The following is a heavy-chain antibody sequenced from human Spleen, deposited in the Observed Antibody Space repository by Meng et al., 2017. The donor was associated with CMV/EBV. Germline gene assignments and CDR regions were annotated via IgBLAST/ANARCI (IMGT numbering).Heavy chain of an antibody. CDR3: AREEGLLWFGEYGYFDL. CDR2: IDSGGST. D-gene: IGHD3-10*01. J-gene: IGHJ2*01. V-gene: IGHV3-66*02. CDR1: GVTVSSNY. Sequence: SGVTVSSNYMSWVRQAPGKGLEWVSVIDSGGSTYYADSVKGRFTISRDNSKNTLYLQMNSLRAEGTAVYYCAREEGLLWFGEYGYFDLWGRGTLVTVSS.